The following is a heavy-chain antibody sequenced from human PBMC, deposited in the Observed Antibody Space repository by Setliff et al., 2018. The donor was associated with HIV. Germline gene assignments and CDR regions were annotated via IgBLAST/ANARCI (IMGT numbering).Heavy chain of an antibody. V-gene: IGHV1-69*05. CDR1: GGTFSSYA. CDR3: ARAGGSGSYYLSWYCGMDV. D-gene: IGHD3-10*01. J-gene: IGHJ6*02. CDR2: IIPIFGTA. Sequence: GASVKVSCKASGGTFSSYAISWVRQAPGQGLEWMGGIIPIFGTANYAQKFQGRVTITTDESTSTAYMELSSLRSEDTAVYYCARAGGSGSYYLSWYCGMDVWGQGTTVTVSS.